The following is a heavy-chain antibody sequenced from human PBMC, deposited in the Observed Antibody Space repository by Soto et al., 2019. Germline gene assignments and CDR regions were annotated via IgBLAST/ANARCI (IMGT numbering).Heavy chain of an antibody. Sequence: EVQLVESGGGLVQPGGSLRPSCAASGFTFSSSWMHWVRQAPGKGLVWVSHINPDGSYTTYADSVKGRFTISRDNAKNTLYLQMNRLRAEDTAVYYCARDTSYGLDVWGQGTTVPVSS. CDR1: GFTFSSSW. CDR3: ARDTSYGLDV. J-gene: IGHJ6*02. V-gene: IGHV3-74*01. CDR2: INPDGSYT.